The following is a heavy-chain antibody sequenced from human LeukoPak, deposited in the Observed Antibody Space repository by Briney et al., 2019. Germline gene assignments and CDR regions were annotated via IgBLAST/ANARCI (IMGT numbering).Heavy chain of an antibody. CDR3: ASRYDYSNYIDY. V-gene: IGHV4-39*02. CDR1: GGSFSSSSYY. J-gene: IGHJ4*02. CDR2: IYYSGGT. D-gene: IGHD4-11*01. Sequence: SETLSLTCTVSGGSFSSSSYYWGWIRQPPGKGLEWIGTIYYSGGTYYNPSLKSRVTISVDTSKNHFSLKLSSVTAADTAVYYCASRYDYSNYIDYWGQGTLVTVSS.